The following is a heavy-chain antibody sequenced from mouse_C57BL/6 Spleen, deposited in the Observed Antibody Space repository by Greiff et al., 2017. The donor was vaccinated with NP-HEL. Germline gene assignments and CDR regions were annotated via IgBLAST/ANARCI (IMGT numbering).Heavy chain of an antibody. Sequence: VQLQQSGAELVKPGASVKISCKASGYAFSSYWMNWVKQRPGKGLEWIGQIYPGDGDTNYNGKFKGKATLTADKSSSTAYMQLSSLTSEDSAVYFCARSPLYSNHWYFEVWGTGTTVTVSS. D-gene: IGHD2-5*01. V-gene: IGHV1-80*01. CDR3: ARSPLYSNHWYFEV. J-gene: IGHJ1*03. CDR2: IYPGDGDT. CDR1: GYAFSSYW.